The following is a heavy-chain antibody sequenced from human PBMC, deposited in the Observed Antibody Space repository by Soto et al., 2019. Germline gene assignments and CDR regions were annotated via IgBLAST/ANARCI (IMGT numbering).Heavy chain of an antibody. V-gene: IGHV3-21*01. CDR1: GFTFSSYS. J-gene: IGHJ4*02. CDR2: ISSSSSYI. D-gene: IGHD2-2*01. Sequence: PGGSLRLSCAASGFTFSSYSMNWVRQAPGKGLEWASSISSSSSYIYYADSVKGRFTISRDNAKNSLYLQMNSLRAEDTAVYYCARVWTRGVVITTRSLDYWGQGTLVTVSS. CDR3: ARVWTRGVVITTRSLDY.